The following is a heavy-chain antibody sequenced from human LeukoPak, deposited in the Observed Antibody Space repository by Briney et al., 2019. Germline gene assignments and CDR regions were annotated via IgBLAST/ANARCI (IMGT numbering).Heavy chain of an antibody. CDR2: INPNSGGT. CDR1: GYTFTGYY. CDR3: ARDRPIVGATGGDAFDI. D-gene: IGHD1-26*01. V-gene: IGHV1-2*02. J-gene: IGHJ3*02. Sequence: ASVKVSCKASGYTFTGYYMHWVRQAPGQGLEWMGWINPNSGGTNYAQKFQGGVTMTRDTSISTAYMELGRLRSDDTAVYFCARDRPIVGATGGDAFDIWGQGTMVTVSS.